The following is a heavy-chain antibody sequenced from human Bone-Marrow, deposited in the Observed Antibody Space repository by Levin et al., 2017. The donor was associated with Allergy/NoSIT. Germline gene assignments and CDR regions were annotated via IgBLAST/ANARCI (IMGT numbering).Heavy chain of an antibody. CDR3: ARYGITATFDF. D-gene: IGHD1-20*01. J-gene: IGHJ4*02. Sequence: GESLKISCVASGFIFRSYWMGWVRQAPGKGLEWVATIKEDGSEKDYVDSVKGRFTISRDNAKNSLSLQMNSLRAEDTAVYYCARYGITATFDFWGQGTLDTVSS. CDR2: IKEDGSEK. V-gene: IGHV3-7*01. CDR1: GFIFRSYW.